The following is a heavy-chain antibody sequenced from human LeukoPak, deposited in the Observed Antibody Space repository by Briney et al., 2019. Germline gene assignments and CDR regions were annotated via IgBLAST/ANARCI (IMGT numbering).Heavy chain of an antibody. Sequence: SETLSLTCAVYGGSFSSYYWSWIRQSPGRGLEWIGEINHSGSNYYNPSLKSRVTISEETSKNQFSLKLSSVTAADAAVYYCARGVRIADYWGQGTLVTVSS. V-gene: IGHV4-34*01. D-gene: IGHD6-13*01. CDR2: INHSGSN. CDR1: GGSFSSYY. CDR3: ARGVRIADY. J-gene: IGHJ4*02.